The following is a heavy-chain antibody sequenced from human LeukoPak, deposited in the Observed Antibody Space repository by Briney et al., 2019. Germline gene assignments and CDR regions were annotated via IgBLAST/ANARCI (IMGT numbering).Heavy chain of an antibody. CDR2: ISWTSGSI. J-gene: IGHJ4*02. D-gene: IGHD6-19*01. V-gene: IGHV3-9*01. Sequence: GGSLRLSCAGSGFIFNNYAMHWVRQPPGKGLEWVSGISWTSGSIDYADSVKGRFTISRDNAKNSLYLQMNSLRVEDTAFYYCAKDNRRHYTSGPNPDSLHWGQGALVTVSS. CDR1: GFIFNNYA. CDR3: AKDNRRHYTSGPNPDSLH.